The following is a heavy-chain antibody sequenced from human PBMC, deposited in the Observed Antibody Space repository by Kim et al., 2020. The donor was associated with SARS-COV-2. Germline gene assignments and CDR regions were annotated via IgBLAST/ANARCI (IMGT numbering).Heavy chain of an antibody. V-gene: IGHV3-30*07. D-gene: IGHD3-10*01. Sequence: ESVKGRFTISRDNSKYARYLQMNSLRAEDTAVYYCARESLWFGDYYYGMDVWGQETTVTVS. J-gene: IGHJ6*02. CDR3: ARESLWFGDYYYGMDV.